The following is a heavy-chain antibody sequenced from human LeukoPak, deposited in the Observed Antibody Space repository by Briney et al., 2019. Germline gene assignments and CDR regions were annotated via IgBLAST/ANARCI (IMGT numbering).Heavy chain of an antibody. D-gene: IGHD3/OR15-3a*01. J-gene: IGHJ4*02. CDR2: ISGSGGST. CDR1: GFTFSSYA. CDR3: AKRVGWTGFGY. V-gene: IGHV3-23*01. Sequence: AGGSLRLSCAAPGFTFSSYAMSWVRPAPGKGLEWVSAISGSGGSTYYADSVKGRFTISRDNSKNTLYLQMNSLRAEDTAVYYCAKRVGWTGFGYWGQGTLVTVSS.